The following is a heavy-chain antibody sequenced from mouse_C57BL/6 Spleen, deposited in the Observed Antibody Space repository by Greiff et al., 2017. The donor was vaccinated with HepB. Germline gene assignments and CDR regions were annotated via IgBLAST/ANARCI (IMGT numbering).Heavy chain of an antibody. V-gene: IGHV1-53*01. CDR2: INPSNGGT. CDR1: GYTFPSYW. D-gene: IGHD1-1*01. Sequence: QVQLKQPGTELVKPGASVKLSCKASGYTFPSYWMHWVKQRPGQGLEWIGNINPSNGGTNYNEKFKSKATLTVDKSSSTAYMQLSSLTSEDSAVYYCARQLRSYAMDYWGQGTSVTVSS. J-gene: IGHJ4*01. CDR3: ARQLRSYAMDY.